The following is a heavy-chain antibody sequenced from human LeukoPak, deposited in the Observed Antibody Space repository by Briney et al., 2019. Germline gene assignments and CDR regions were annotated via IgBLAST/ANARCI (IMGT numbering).Heavy chain of an antibody. Sequence: GGSLRLSCAASGFTFSSYGMHWVRQAPGKGLEWVAVISYDGSNKYYADSVKGRFTISRDNSKNTLYLQMNSLRAEDTAAYYCASSQYSRDAFDIWGQGTMVTVSS. D-gene: IGHD5-18*01. CDR2: ISYDGSNK. CDR3: ASSQYSRDAFDI. V-gene: IGHV3-30*03. J-gene: IGHJ3*02. CDR1: GFTFSSYG.